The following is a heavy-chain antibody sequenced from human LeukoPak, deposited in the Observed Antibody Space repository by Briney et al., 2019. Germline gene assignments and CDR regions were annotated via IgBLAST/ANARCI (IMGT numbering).Heavy chain of an antibody. CDR2: ISSSSSTI. J-gene: IGHJ4*02. CDR3: AKGGPGTTVTPPDY. V-gene: IGHV3-48*04. D-gene: IGHD4-17*01. CDR1: GFTFSSYS. Sequence: SGGSLRLSCAASGFTFSSYSMNWVRQAPGKGLEWVSYISSSSSTIYYADSVKGRFTISRDNAKNSLYLQMNSLRAEDTALYYCAKGGPGTTVTPPDYWGQGTLVTVSS.